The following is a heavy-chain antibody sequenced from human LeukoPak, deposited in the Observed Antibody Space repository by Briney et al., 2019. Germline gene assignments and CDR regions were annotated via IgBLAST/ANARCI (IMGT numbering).Heavy chain of an antibody. CDR1: GYTFTGYY. CDR2: INPNSGGT. V-gene: IGHV1-2*02. J-gene: IGHJ4*02. D-gene: IGHD2-2*01. Sequence: ASVKVSCKASGYTFTGYYMHWVRQAPGQGLEWMGWINPNSGGTNYAQKFQGRVTMTRDTSISTAYMELSRLRSDDTAVYYCARGRGVVPAALTFDYWGQGTLVTVSS. CDR3: ARGRGVVPAALTFDY.